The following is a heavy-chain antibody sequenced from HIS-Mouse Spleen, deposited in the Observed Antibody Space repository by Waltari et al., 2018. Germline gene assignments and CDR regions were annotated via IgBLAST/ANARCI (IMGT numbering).Heavy chain of an antibody. D-gene: IGHD6-6*01. CDR2: SYYSGRT. CDR3: ARDYDKTGAARPFDY. V-gene: IGHV4-39*07. CDR1: GGSISSSSYY. Sequence: QLQLQESGPGLVKPSDTLSLTCTVSGGSISSSSYYWGWIRQPPGKGLEWIGSSYYSGRTDYNPSLKSRGTISVDTSKNQFSLKLSSVTAADTAVYYCARDYDKTGAARPFDYWGQGTLVTVSS. J-gene: IGHJ4*02.